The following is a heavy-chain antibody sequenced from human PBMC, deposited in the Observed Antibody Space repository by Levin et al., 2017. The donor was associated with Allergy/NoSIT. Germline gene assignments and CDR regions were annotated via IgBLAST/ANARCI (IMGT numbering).Heavy chain of an antibody. V-gene: IGHV3-23*01. Sequence: PGGSLRLSCAASGFNFRSYAMSWVRQAPGKGLEWVSGIRGYGNSWASYADSVKGRFTVSRDNSKNMLYLQMNSLRGEDTAVYYCAKEGYGSGSYYTQNFDLWGQGTLVTVSS. CDR2: IRGYGNSWA. J-gene: IGHJ4*02. CDR1: GFNFRSYA. CDR3: AKEGYGSGSYYTQNFDL. D-gene: IGHD3-10*01.